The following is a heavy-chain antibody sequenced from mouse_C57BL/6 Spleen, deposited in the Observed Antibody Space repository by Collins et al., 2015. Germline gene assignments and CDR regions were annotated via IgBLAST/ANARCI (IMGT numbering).Heavy chain of an antibody. J-gene: IGHJ1*03. CDR1: GFNIKDDY. D-gene: IGHD1-1*01. CDR2: IDPENGDT. Sequence: EVQLLQSGAELVRPGASVKLSCIPSGFNIKDDYMHWVNQRPEQGLEWIGWIDPENGDTEYASKFQGKATITTDTSSNTAYLQLSSLTSEDTAVYYCTSYYVWGTGTTVTVSS. V-gene: IGHV14-4*01. CDR3: TSYYV.